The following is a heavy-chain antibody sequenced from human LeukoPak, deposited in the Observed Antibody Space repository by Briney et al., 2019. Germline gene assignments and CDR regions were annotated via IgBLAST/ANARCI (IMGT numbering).Heavy chain of an antibody. Sequence: PGGSLRLSCAASGFTFSNYGMSWVRQAPGKGLEWVSGISGSGDSTYYADSVKGRFTISRDNSKNTLFLQMNSLRAEDTAIYYCAKDAASYGSGSFLYWGQGTLVTVSS. CDR1: GFTFSNYG. V-gene: IGHV3-23*01. CDR2: ISGSGDST. CDR3: AKDAASYGSGSFLY. D-gene: IGHD3-10*01. J-gene: IGHJ4*02.